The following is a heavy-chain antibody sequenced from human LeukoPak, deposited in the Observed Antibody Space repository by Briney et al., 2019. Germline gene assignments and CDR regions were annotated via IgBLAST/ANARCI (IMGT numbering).Heavy chain of an antibody. CDR2: INPNSGGT. Sequence: ASVKVSCKASGYTFTGYYMHWVRQAPGQGLEWMGWINPNSGGTNYAQKFQGRVTMTRDTSISTAYMELSRLRSDDTAVYYCARDGISWFMDYYYYMDVWGKGTTVTVSS. V-gene: IGHV1-2*02. J-gene: IGHJ6*03. D-gene: IGHD6-13*01. CDR1: GYTFTGYY. CDR3: ARDGISWFMDYYYYMDV.